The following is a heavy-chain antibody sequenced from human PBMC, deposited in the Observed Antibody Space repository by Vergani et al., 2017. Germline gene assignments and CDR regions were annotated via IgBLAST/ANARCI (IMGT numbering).Heavy chain of an antibody. Sequence: QVQLVESGGGVVQPGRSLRLSCAASGFTFSSYAMHWVRQAPGKGLEWVAVISYDGSNKYYADSVKGRFTIARDNSKNTLYLQMNSLRAEDTAVYYCARENRGDIVLMVYATSDAFDIWDRGTMVTVSA. CDR2: ISYDGSNK. CDR1: GFTFSSYA. D-gene: IGHD2-8*01. CDR3: ARENRGDIVLMVYATSDAFDI. V-gene: IGHV3-30-3*01. J-gene: IGHJ3*02.